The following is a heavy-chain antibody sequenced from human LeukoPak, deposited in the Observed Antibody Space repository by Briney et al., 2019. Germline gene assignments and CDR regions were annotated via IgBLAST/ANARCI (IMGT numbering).Heavy chain of an antibody. V-gene: IGHV4-39*01. CDR3: ARRRGGSSWVDY. Sequence: SETLSLTCTVSGGSISSGNYYWGWIRQPPGKGPEWIGNIYYSGSTFYNPSLKSRLTISVDPSSNQFSLKLSSVTAADTAVYYCARRRGGSSWVDYWGQGTLVTVSS. J-gene: IGHJ4*02. D-gene: IGHD6-13*01. CDR1: GGSISSGNYY. CDR2: IYYSGST.